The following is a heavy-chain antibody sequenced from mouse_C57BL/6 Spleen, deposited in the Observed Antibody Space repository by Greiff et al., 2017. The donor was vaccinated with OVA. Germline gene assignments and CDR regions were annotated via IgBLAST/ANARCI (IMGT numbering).Heavy chain of an antibody. V-gene: IGHV5-17*01. CDR2: ISSGSSTI. CDR1: GFTFSDYG. D-gene: IGHD2-1*01. Sequence: EVKLVESGGGLVKPGGSLKLSCAASGFTFSDYGMHWVRQAPEKGLEWVAYISSGSSTIYYADTVKGRFTISRDNAKNTLFLQMTSLRSEDTAMYYCARRDGKGGAMDYWGQGTSVTVSS. CDR3: ARRDGKGGAMDY. J-gene: IGHJ4*01.